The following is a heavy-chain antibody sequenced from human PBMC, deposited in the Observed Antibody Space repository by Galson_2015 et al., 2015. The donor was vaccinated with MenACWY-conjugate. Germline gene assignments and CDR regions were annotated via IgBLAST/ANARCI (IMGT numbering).Heavy chain of an antibody. D-gene: IGHD6-19*01. Sequence: SVKVSCKASGGTFSSYAISWVRQAPGQGLEWMGGIIPIFGAANYAQKFQGRVTITADESTSTAYMELSSLRSEDTAVYYCARGEQGAVAGTGTDAFDIWGQGTMVTVSS. V-gene: IGHV1-69*13. CDR2: IIPIFGAA. CDR3: ARGEQGAVAGTGTDAFDI. CDR1: GGTFSSYA. J-gene: IGHJ3*02.